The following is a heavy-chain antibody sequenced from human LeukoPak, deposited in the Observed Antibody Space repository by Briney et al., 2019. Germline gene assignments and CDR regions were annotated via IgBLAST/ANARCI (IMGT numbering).Heavy chain of an antibody. Sequence: GGSLRLSCAASGFTFSSYSMNWVRQAPGKGLVWVSSISSSSSYVHYADSLKGRFTISRDNAKNSLYLQVNSLRAEDTAVYYCARSYGSGSYSYYYYYGMDVWGKGTTVTVSS. CDR2: ISSSSSYV. CDR3: ARSYGSGSYSYYYYYGMDV. J-gene: IGHJ6*04. D-gene: IGHD3-10*01. CDR1: GFTFSSYS. V-gene: IGHV3-21*06.